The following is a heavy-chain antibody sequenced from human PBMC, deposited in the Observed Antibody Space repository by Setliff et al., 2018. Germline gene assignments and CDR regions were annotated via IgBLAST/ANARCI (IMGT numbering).Heavy chain of an antibody. J-gene: IGHJ4*02. D-gene: IGHD3-10*01. Sequence: GGSLRLSCAVSGITFRYYFMHWVRQSPGRGLEWVANINQDGSGKFYVDSVKGRSTIFRDNAKNSLSLQMNSLRTEDTAVYYCFGAGTCSYWGQGTLVTVSS. CDR1: GITFRYYF. CDR2: INQDGSGK. V-gene: IGHV3-7*01. CDR3: FGAGTCSY.